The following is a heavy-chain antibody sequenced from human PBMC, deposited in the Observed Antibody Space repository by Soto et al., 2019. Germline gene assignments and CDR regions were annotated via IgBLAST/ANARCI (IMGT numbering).Heavy chain of an antibody. Sequence: QVQLQESGPGLVKPSQTLSLTCTVSGGSISSGGYYWSWIRQHPGKGLEWIGYIYYSGSTYYNPSLKSRVTISVDPSKTQFSLKLSSVTAADTAVYYCARAKRTYYDFWSGYCSFDYWGQGTLVTVSS. CDR1: GGSISSGGYY. D-gene: IGHD3-3*01. CDR2: IYYSGST. V-gene: IGHV4-31*03. J-gene: IGHJ4*02. CDR3: ARAKRTYYDFWSGYCSFDY.